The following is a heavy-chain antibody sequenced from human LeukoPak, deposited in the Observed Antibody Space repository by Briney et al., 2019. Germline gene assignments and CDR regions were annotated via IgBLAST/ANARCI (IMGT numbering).Heavy chain of an antibody. V-gene: IGHV3-7*03. CDR2: INRDGSER. J-gene: IGHJ6*02. CDR3: ARRNAMDV. Sequence: GGSLRLSCAASGFTFSNYWMTWVRQAPGRGLEWVANINRDGSERYYVDSVKGRFTISRDDAKSSLYLQMNSLRAEDTAVYYCARRNAMDVWGQGTTVIVFS. CDR1: GFTFSNYW.